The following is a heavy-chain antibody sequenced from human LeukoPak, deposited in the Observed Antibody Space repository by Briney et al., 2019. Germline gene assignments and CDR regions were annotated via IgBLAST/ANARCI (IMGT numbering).Heavy chain of an antibody. CDR1: GGSISSYY. CDR2: IYYSGST. J-gene: IGHJ4*02. D-gene: IGHD3-22*01. V-gene: IGHV4-59*08. Sequence: PSETLSLICTVSGGSISSYYWSWLRQPPGKGLEWIGYIYYSGSTNYNPSLKSRVTISVDTSKNQFSLKLSSVTAADTAVYYCARGEIFYYDSSGYQYYFDYWGQGTLVTVSS. CDR3: ARGEIFYYDSSGYQYYFDY.